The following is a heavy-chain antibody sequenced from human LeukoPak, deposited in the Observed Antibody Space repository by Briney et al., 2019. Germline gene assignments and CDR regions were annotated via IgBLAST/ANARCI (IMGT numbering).Heavy chain of an antibody. D-gene: IGHD2/OR15-2a*01. CDR2: IYYSGST. J-gene: IGHJ4*02. CDR3: ARENSFDFDY. Sequence: SQTLSLTCTVSGGSISSGGYYWSWIRQHPGKGLEWIGYIYYSGSTYYNPSLKSRVTISVDTSKNQFSLKLSSVTAADTAVYYCARENSFDFDYWGQGTLVTVSS. CDR1: GGSISSGGYY. V-gene: IGHV4-31*03.